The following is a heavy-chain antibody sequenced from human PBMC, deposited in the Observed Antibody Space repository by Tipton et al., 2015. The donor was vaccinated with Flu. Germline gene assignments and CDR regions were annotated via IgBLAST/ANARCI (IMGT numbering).Heavy chain of an antibody. CDR3: ARGATLFGVAGANWYFDL. Sequence: TLSLTCAVYGGSFSGYYRTWIRQPPGKGLEWIGEINHSGSTNYNPSLKSRVTISVDTSKNQFSLKLVSVTAADTAVYYCARGATLFGVAGANWYFDLWGRGTLVPVSS. V-gene: IGHV4-34*01. D-gene: IGHD3-3*01. CDR1: GGSFSGYY. CDR2: INHSGST. J-gene: IGHJ2*01.